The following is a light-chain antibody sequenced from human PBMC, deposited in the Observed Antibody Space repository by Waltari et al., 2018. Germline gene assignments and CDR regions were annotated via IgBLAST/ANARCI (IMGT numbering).Light chain of an antibody. CDR2: DVT. CDR1: SSDIGGYDY. J-gene: IGLJ3*02. CDR3: TSYTRKHIWV. Sequence: QSALTQPASVSGSPGQSITISCSGTSSDIGGYDYVSWYQQYPGIAPKLIIYDVTNRPSGVSNRFSGSKSGYTASLTISGLQAADEAHYYCTSYTRKHIWVFGGGTKVTVL. V-gene: IGLV2-14*03.